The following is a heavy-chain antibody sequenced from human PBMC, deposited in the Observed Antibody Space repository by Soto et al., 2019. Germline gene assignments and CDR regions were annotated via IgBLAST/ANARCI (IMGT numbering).Heavy chain of an antibody. CDR1: GFTVSSNY. D-gene: IGHD1-26*01. CDR2: IYSGGRT. J-gene: IGHJ4*02. Sequence: GGSLRLSCVASGFTVSSNYMSWVRQAPGKGLEWVSVIYSGGRTYYADSVKGRFTISRDNSKNTLYLQMNNLRAEDTAVYYCARSTVGATQLDYWGQGTLVTVSS. V-gene: IGHV3-53*01. CDR3: ARSTVGATQLDY.